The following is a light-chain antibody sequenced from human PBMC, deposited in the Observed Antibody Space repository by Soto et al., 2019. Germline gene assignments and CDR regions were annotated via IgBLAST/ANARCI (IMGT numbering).Light chain of an antibody. Sequence: EIVLTQSPGTLSLSPGERVTLSCRASQSVNGRCLGWYQQKPGQAPRLLIYGASSRGTGIPDRFSGSGSGTDFTLTISGLEPEDFAVYYCQQYGRPPYTFGQGTRLEIK. CDR1: QSVNGRC. CDR3: QQYGRPPYT. CDR2: GAS. V-gene: IGKV3-20*01. J-gene: IGKJ2*01.